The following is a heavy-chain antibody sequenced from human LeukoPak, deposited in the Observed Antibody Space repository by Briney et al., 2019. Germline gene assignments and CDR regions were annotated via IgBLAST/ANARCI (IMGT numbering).Heavy chain of an antibody. CDR3: ARVSPSSTSYGMDV. CDR1: GGSLSSGGYY. CDR2: IYYSGST. Sequence: SETLSLTCTVSGGSLSSGGYYWSWIRQHPGKGLEWIGYIYYSGSTYYNPSLKSRVTISVDTSKNQFSLKLGSVTVADTAVYYCARVSPSSTSYGMDVWGQGTTVTVPS. V-gene: IGHV4-31*03. D-gene: IGHD2-2*01. J-gene: IGHJ6*02.